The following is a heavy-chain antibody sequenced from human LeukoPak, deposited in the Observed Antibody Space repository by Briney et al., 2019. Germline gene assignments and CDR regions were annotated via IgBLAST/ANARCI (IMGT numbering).Heavy chain of an antibody. V-gene: IGHV4-39*01. Sequence: SETLSLTCTVSGGSISSTSYYWGWIRQPPGKGLEWIGSIYYSGNTYYNPSLKSGVTMSVDTSKNQFSLKLSSVTAADTAVYYCARPYGGNSNFDYWGQGALVTVSS. J-gene: IGHJ4*02. D-gene: IGHD4-23*01. CDR2: IYYSGNT. CDR1: GGSISSTSYY. CDR3: ARPYGGNSNFDY.